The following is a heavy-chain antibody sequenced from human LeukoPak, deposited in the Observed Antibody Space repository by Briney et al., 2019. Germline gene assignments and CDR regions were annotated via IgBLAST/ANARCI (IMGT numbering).Heavy chain of an antibody. V-gene: IGHV3-53*01. J-gene: IGHJ4*02. CDR2: LYSDGNT. D-gene: IGHD4-17*01. CDR3: ARDSHYAFDY. CDR1: GFTVITND. Sequence: GGSLRLSCAASGFTVITNDMTWVRQAPGKGLEWVSVLYSDGNTKYADSVQGRFTISRDNSKNTLYLEMNSLRAEDTAMYYCARDSHYAFDYWGQGTLVTVSS.